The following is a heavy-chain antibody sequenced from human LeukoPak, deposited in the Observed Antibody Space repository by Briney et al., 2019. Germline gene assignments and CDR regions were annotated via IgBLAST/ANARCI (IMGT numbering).Heavy chain of an antibody. CDR1: GFSVSGKF. V-gene: IGHV3-53*05. CDR3: AKAHSNWGDAFDI. J-gene: IGHJ3*02. D-gene: IGHD7-27*01. Sequence: PGGSLRLSCAASGFSVSGKFMSWVRQAPGKGLEWVSIIHYDGKIRYAGSVKGRFTISRDNAKNSLYLQMNSLRAEDTALYYCAKAHSNWGDAFDIWGQGTMVTVSS. CDR2: IHYDGKI.